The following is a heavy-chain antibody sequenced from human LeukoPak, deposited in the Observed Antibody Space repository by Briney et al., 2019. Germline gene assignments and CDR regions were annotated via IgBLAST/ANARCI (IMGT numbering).Heavy chain of an antibody. CDR3: VRDPSPVRLPFGS. V-gene: IGHV3-48*01. Sequence: GGSLRLSCAVSGFTLSLYGMNWVRQAPGKGLEWISHISASSSGIFYADSVKGRFITSRDNTRSSLYLQMNSLRAEDTAVYYCVRDPSPVRLPFGSWGQGTLVTVSS. CDR1: GFTLSLYG. J-gene: IGHJ4*02. D-gene: IGHD6-6*01. CDR2: ISASSSGI.